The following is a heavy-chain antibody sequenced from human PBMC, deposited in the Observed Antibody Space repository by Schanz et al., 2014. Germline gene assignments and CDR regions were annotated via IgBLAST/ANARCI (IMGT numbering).Heavy chain of an antibody. J-gene: IGHJ4*02. CDR2: TSHDGSFT. D-gene: IGHD3-10*01. Sequence: EVQLVESGGGLVQPGGSLRLSCAASGFTFSDSWMHWVRQAPGKGLVWVSRTSHDGSFTTFADSVKGRFTISRDNAKNTLYLQMNSLGAEDTAVYYCARATYYHVSGSYYGNFDSWGQGTLVTVSS. V-gene: IGHV3-74*01. CDR1: GFTFSDSW. CDR3: ARATYYHVSGSYYGNFDS.